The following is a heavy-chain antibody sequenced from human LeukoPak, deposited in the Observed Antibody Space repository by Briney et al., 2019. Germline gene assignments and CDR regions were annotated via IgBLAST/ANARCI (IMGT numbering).Heavy chain of an antibody. J-gene: IGHJ5*02. CDR2: IIDSGGAT. CDR3: AKDKNDDFLTGYNCFAP. Sequence: PGGSLRLSCAASGFTFSTHAMSWVRQAPRRGLEWVSSIIDSGGATYYADSVKGRFTISRDNSKNTLYLQMNSPRAEDTAVYYCAKDKNDDFLTGYNCFAPWGQGPLVPVSS. CDR1: GFTFSTHA. D-gene: IGHD3-9*01. V-gene: IGHV3-23*01.